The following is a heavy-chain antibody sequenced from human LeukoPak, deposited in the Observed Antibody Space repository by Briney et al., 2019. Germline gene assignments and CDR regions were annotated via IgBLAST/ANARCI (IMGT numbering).Heavy chain of an antibody. V-gene: IGHV4-39*01. Sequence: PSETLSLTCTVSGGSISSSSYYWGWIRQPPGKGLEWIGSIYYSGSTYYNPSLKSRVTISVDTSKNQFSLKLSSVTAADTAVYYCARRLVVVPAAIAPPGWFDPWGQGTLVTVSS. CDR3: ARRLVVVPAAIAPPGWFDP. CDR1: GGSISSSSYY. D-gene: IGHD2-2*01. CDR2: IYYSGST. J-gene: IGHJ5*02.